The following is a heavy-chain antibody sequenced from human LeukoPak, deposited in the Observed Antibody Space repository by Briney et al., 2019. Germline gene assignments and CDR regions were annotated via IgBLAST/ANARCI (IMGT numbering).Heavy chain of an antibody. D-gene: IGHD3-10*01. CDR1: GFTFDGYV. CDR2: INWKGDST. CDR3: AKRKGPYASGSYYDS. Sequence: GGSLRLSCAASGFTFDGYVMTWVRQAPGKGLEWVSGINWKGDSTGYADSVRGRFTISRDTAKNSLYLQMNSLRAEDTALYYCAKRKGPYASGSYYDSWGQGTLVTVSS. J-gene: IGHJ4*02. V-gene: IGHV3-20*04.